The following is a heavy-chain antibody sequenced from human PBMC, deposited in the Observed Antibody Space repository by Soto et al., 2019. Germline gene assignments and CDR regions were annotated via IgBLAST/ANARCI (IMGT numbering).Heavy chain of an antibody. V-gene: IGHV3-23*01. CDR1: GFTFSSYA. CDR3: AKLSGGTYYSQGDY. J-gene: IGHJ4*02. Sequence: GGSLRLSCAASGFTFSSYAMSWVRQAPGKGLERVSAISGGGGATYYADSVKGRFTVSRDNSKNTLHLQMDSLRAEDTAVYYCAKLSGGTYYSQGDYWGQGTLVTVSS. D-gene: IGHD2-15*01. CDR2: ISGGGGAT.